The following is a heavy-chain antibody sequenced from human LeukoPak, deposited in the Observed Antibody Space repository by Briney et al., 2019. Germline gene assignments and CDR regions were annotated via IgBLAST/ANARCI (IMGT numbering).Heavy chain of an antibody. CDR2: IYTSGST. J-gene: IGHJ4*02. CDR3: ASSLAATYDY. D-gene: IGHD2-15*01. CDR1: GASISSYY. Sequence: SETLSLSCTVSGASISSYYWSWIRQPAGNGLEWIGRIYTSGSTNYNPSLKSRVTMSVDTSKNQFSLKLSSVTAADTAVYYCASSLAATYDYWGQGTLVTVSS. V-gene: IGHV4-4*07.